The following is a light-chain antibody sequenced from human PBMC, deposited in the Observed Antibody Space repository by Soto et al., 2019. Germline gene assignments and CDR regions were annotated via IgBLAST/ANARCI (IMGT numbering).Light chain of an antibody. CDR2: EVN. Sequence: QSALTQPASVSGSPGQSITISCTGTSSDVGGYNYVSWYQQHPGKAPKLMIYEVNNRPSGVSNRFSGSKSGNTASLTISGLQAEYESDYYCSSYTSRTTRVFGGGTKLTVL. V-gene: IGLV2-14*01. J-gene: IGLJ3*02. CDR1: SSDVGGYNY. CDR3: SSYTSRTTRV.